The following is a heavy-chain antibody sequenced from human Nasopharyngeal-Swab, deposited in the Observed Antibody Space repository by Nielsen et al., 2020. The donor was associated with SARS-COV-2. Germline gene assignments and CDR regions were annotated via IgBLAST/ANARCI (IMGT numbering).Heavy chain of an antibody. CDR3: TRATIDFWGGSNNWFDP. Sequence: ASVKVSCKTCGYTFTNSPIHWVRQAPGQRLEWVGWINTGNGYTQYSQKFQGRVTLTTDTSTSTAYMEVTSLTSDDTAFYYCTRATIDFWGGSNNWFDPWGQGTLVTVSS. CDR1: GYTFTNSP. CDR2: INTGNGYT. J-gene: IGHJ5*02. D-gene: IGHD3-3*01. V-gene: IGHV1-3*04.